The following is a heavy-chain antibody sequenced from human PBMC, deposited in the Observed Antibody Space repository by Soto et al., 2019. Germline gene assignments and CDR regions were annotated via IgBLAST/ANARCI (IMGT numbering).Heavy chain of an antibody. CDR3: AREAHQYYYDSSGYYYSPWFDP. Sequence: ASVKVSCKASGYTFTSYGISWVRQAPGQGLERMGWISAYNGNTNYAQKLQGRVTMTTDTSTSTAYMELRSLRSDDTAVYYCAREAHQYYYDSSGYYYSPWFDPWGQGTLVTVSS. CDR2: ISAYNGNT. V-gene: IGHV1-18*01. CDR1: GYTFTSYG. D-gene: IGHD3-22*01. J-gene: IGHJ5*02.